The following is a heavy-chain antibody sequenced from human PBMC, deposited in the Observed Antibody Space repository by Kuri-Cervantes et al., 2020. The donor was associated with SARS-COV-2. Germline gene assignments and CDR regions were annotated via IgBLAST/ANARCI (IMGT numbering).Heavy chain of an antibody. D-gene: IGHD6-19*01. J-gene: IGHJ6*03. V-gene: IGHV4-34*01. CDR3: ARLRRHNDGWFATGYYMDV. CDR2: INYSGTT. Sequence: SQTLSLTCGVYGGSFSNFLWDRVRQPPGKGREWIGEINYSGTTNYNPSLKSRVTISVDPSKNLFSLNLTSVTAADTAMYYCARLRRHNDGWFATGYYMDVWGKGTTVTVSS. CDR1: GGSFSNFL.